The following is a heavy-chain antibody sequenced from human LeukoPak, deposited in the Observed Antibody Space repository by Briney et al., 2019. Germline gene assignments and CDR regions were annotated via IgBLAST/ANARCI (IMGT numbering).Heavy chain of an antibody. CDR2: ISSSSSYI. V-gene: IGHV3-21*01. CDR1: GFTFSSYS. CDR3: ARQISGRLGNAFDI. J-gene: IGHJ3*02. Sequence: GGSLRLSCAASGFTFSSYSMNWVRQAPGKGLEWVSSISSSSSYIYYADSVKGRFTISRDNAKNSLYLQMNSLRAEDTAVYYCARQISGRLGNAFDIWGQGTMVTVSS. D-gene: IGHD5-12*01.